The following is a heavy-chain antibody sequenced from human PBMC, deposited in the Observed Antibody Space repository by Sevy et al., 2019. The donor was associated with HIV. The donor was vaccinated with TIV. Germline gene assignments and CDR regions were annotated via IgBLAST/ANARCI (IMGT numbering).Heavy chain of an antibody. CDR3: ARDNATVSRRGLRYYYYGTDV. J-gene: IGHJ6*02. Sequence: GGSLRLSCAAAGFTFSTYWMSWFRQAPGKGLEWVANINEDGTEKFYVDSVKGRFTMSRDNAKNSLYLQMNSLRAEDAAVYYCARDNATVSRRGLRYYYYGTDVWGQGTTVTVSS. CDR2: INEDGTEK. D-gene: IGHD2-2*01. V-gene: IGHV3-7*01. CDR1: GFTFSTYW.